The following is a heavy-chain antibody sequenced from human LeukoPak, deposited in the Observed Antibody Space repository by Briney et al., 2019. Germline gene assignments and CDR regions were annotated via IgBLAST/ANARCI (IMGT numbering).Heavy chain of an antibody. J-gene: IGHJ4*02. CDR2: INHSGST. CDR1: GGSYSGYY. V-gene: IGHV4-34*01. D-gene: IGHD4-17*01. CDR3: ARVTFSRYGDYEDY. Sequence: SETLSHTCAVYGGSYSGYYWSWIRQPPGKGLEWIGEINHSGSTNYNPSLKSRVTISVDTSKNQFSLKLSSVTAADTAVYYCARVTFSRYGDYEDYWGQGTLVTVSS.